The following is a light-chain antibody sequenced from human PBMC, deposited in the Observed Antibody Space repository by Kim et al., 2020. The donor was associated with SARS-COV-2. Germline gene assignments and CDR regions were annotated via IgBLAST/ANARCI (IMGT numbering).Light chain of an antibody. CDR1: QSVSGSY. CDR3: KRYGSSPET. V-gene: IGKV3-20*01. Sequence: SQGERATLSCRASQSVSGSYLAWYQQKPGQTPRLLIYGASSRATGIPDRCSGSGSGTDFTHTISRLEPEDFAVYYCKRYGSSPETFGQGTKVDSK. CDR2: GAS. J-gene: IGKJ1*01.